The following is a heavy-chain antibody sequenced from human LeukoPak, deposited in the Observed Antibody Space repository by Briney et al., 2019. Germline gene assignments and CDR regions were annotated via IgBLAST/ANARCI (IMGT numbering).Heavy chain of an antibody. V-gene: IGHV3-66*01. J-gene: IGHJ3*01. CDR3: ARENSYAFNL. CDR2: IYPDGTT. Sequence: GGSLRLSCAVSGFTVSTNYMTWVRQAPGKGLEWVSFIYPDGTTAYADSVKDRFTISRDNSKNSLFLQMNSLRAEDTAVYYCARENSYAFNLWGQGTMVTVFS. D-gene: IGHD2/OR15-2a*01. CDR1: GFTVSTNY.